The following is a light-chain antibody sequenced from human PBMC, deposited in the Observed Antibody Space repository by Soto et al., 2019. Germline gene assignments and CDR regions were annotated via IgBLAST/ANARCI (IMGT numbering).Light chain of an antibody. CDR3: QQLNSYPRT. CDR1: QGISSY. Sequence: DIQLTQSPSFLSASVGDKDTITCRASQGISSYLAWYQQKPGKAPKLLIYGATTLQSGVPSRFSGSGSGTEVTLTISSLQPEDFATYYCQQLNSYPRTFGQGTKVEIK. CDR2: GAT. V-gene: IGKV1-9*01. J-gene: IGKJ1*01.